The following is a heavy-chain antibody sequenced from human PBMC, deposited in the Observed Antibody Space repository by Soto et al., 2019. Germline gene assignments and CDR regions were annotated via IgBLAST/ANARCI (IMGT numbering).Heavy chain of an antibody. CDR3: ARGRWGYCSSTSCYEAKYFDY. CDR2: INHSGST. CDR1: GGSFSGYY. D-gene: IGHD2-2*01. Sequence: QVQLQQWGAGLLKPSETLSLTCAVYGGSFSGYYWSWIRQPPGKGLEWIGEINHSGSTNYNPSLKSRVTKSVDTSKNQFSLKLSSVTAADTAVYYCARGRWGYCSSTSCYEAKYFDYWGQGTLVTVSS. V-gene: IGHV4-34*01. J-gene: IGHJ4*02.